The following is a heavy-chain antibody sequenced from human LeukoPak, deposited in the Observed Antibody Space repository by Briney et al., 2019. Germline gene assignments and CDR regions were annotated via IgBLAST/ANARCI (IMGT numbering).Heavy chain of an antibody. CDR2: ISYDGSSK. Sequence: GGSLRLSCAASGFTFSSYAMHWVRQAPGKGLEWVAVISYDGSSKYYADSVKGRFTISRDNSKNTLYLQMNSLRAEDTAVYYCARVFDDSSGYYYGESYYFDYWGQGTLVTVSS. J-gene: IGHJ4*02. CDR1: GFTFSSYA. D-gene: IGHD3-22*01. V-gene: IGHV3-30*01. CDR3: ARVFDDSSGYYYGESYYFDY.